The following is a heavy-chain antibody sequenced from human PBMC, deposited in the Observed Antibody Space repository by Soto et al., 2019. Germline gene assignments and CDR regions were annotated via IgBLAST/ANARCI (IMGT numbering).Heavy chain of an antibody. V-gene: IGHV4-34*01. CDR3: ASYSLYCSGGSCSYNFDY. CDR1: GGSFSGYY. J-gene: IGHJ4*02. CDR2: INHSGST. Sequence: PSETLSLTCAVYGGSFSGYYWSWIRQPPGKGLEWIGEINHSGSTNYNPSFKSRVTISVDTSKNQFSLKLSSVTAADTAVYYCASYSLYCSGGSCSYNFDYWGQGTLVTVSS. D-gene: IGHD2-15*01.